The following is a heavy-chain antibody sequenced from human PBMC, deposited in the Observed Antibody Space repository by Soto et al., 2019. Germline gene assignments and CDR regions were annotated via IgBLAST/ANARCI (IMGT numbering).Heavy chain of an antibody. Sequence: QVQLQESGPGLVKPSETLSLTCNVSGGSLKTYNWSWIRKLPGKGLEWIGYIYHSGGTNYNPALQSRATISVDTSKNQFSLRLSSVKPADTAVYYCARVLRAVGVPFDLWGQGTLVTVSS. CDR3: ARVLRAVGVPFDL. CDR1: GGSLKTYN. J-gene: IGHJ4*02. CDR2: IYHSGGT. V-gene: IGHV4-59*01. D-gene: IGHD2-8*01.